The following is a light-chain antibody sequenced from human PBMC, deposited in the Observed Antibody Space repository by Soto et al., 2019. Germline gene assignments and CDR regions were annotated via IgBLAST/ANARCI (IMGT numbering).Light chain of an antibody. J-gene: IGKJ5*01. V-gene: IGKV1-5*01. Sequence: DIQMTQSPSTLSASAGDRVTITCRASQSITIWLAWYQQKPGKAPKLLIYDASTLESGVPSRFSGSGSGTEFTLTISSLQPDDFATYYCQQFHGFPITFGQGTRLEIK. CDR2: DAS. CDR1: QSITIW. CDR3: QQFHGFPIT.